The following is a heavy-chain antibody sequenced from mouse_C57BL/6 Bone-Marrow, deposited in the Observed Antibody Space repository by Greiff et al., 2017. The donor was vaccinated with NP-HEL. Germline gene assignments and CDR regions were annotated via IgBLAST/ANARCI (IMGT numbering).Heavy chain of an antibody. D-gene: IGHD1-1*01. CDR3: ARSVLPNYFDY. CDR1: GYTFTSYW. J-gene: IGHJ2*01. V-gene: IGHV1-52*01. Sequence: VQLQQPGAELVRPGSSVKLSCKASGYTFTSYWMHWVKQRPIQGLEWIGNIDPSDSETHYNQKFKDKATLTVDKSSSTAYMQLSSLTSEDSAVYYCARSVLPNYFDYWGQGTTLTVSS. CDR2: IDPSDSET.